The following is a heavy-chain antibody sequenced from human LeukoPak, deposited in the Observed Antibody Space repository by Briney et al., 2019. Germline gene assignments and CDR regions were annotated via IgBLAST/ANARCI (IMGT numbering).Heavy chain of an antibody. CDR2: INPNSGGT. CDR1: GYTFTDYY. CDR3: ARAPYSSRSLDY. D-gene: IGHD6-13*01. Sequence: GASVKVSCKVSGYTFTDYYMHWVRQAPGQGLEWMGWINPNSGGTNYAQKFQGWVTMTRDTSISTAYMELSRLRSDDTAVYYCARAPYSSRSLDYWGQGTLVTVSS. V-gene: IGHV1-2*04. J-gene: IGHJ4*02.